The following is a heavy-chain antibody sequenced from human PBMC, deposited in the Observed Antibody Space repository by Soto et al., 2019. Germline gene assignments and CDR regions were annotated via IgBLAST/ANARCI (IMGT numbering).Heavy chain of an antibody. Sequence: GGSLRLSCAASGFTFSSYGMHWVRQAPGKGLEWVAVISYDGSNKYYADSVKGRFTISRDNSKNTLYLQMNSLRAEDTAVYYCAKTRVVVTPHKKEAYYGMDVWGQGTTVTVS. J-gene: IGHJ6*02. CDR1: GFTFSSYG. D-gene: IGHD2-15*01. CDR3: AKTRVVVTPHKKEAYYGMDV. CDR2: ISYDGSNK. V-gene: IGHV3-30*18.